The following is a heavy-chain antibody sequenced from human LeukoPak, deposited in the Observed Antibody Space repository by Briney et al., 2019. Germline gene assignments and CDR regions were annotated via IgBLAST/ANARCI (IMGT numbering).Heavy chain of an antibody. V-gene: IGHV4-39*07. J-gene: IGHJ4*02. CDR2: INHSGST. CDR1: DGSVSSSSYY. CDR3: ARGSGITMVRGPMRY. Sequence: SETLSLTCTVSDGSVSSSSYYWGCIRQPPGKGLEWIGEINHSGSTNYNPSLKSRVTISVDTSKNQFSLKLSSVTAADTAVYYCARGSGITMVRGPMRYWGQGTLVTVSS. D-gene: IGHD3-10*01.